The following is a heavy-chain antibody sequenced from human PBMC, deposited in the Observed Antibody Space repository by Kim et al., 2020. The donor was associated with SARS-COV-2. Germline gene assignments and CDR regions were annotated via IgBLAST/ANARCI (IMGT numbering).Heavy chain of an antibody. Sequence: TDESGTSYADSVKGQFTISRDNAKNTVYLQMNSLRAEDTAVYYCTTVLEKWGQGTLVTVSS. J-gene: IGHJ4*02. D-gene: IGHD3-3*01. CDR3: TTVLEK. CDR2: TDESGT. V-gene: IGHV3-74*01.